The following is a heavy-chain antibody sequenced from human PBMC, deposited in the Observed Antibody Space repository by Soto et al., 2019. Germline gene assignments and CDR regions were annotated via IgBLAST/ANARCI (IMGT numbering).Heavy chain of an antibody. J-gene: IGHJ6*02. CDR2: IWYDGSNE. D-gene: IGHD6-19*01. CDR1: VLILSNFG. CDR3: ARDDIPGRAVATYGMDV. Sequence: SVRLSRSASVLILSNFGLHGLRQASGKGLEWVAVIWYDGSNEYYADSVKGRFTISKDNSKNTLYLQMNSLRAEDTAVYYCARDDIPGRAVATYGMDVWGQGTTVTGSS. V-gene: IGHV3-33*01.